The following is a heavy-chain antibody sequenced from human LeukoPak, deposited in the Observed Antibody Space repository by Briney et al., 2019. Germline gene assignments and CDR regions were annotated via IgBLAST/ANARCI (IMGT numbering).Heavy chain of an antibody. V-gene: IGHV3-23*01. CDR2: ISGSGDNT. CDR1: GGSFSGYY. D-gene: IGHD3-22*01. J-gene: IGHJ4*02. CDR3: AKGSYYDSSGSFYFDY. Sequence: ETLSLTCAVYGGSFSGYYWSWVRQAPGKGLEWVSGISGSGDNTYYADSVKGRFTISRDNSKNTLYVQVNSLGTEDTAAYYCAKGSYYDSSGSFYFDYWGQGTLVTVSS.